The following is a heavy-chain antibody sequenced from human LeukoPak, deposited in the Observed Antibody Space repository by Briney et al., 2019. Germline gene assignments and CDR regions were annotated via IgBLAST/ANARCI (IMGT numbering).Heavy chain of an antibody. Sequence: PGGSLRLSCAASGFTFSSYSMNWVRQAPGKGLEWVSYISSSSSTIYYADSVKGRFTISRDNAKNSLYLQMNSLRAEDTAVYYCARQYDSSGYYHTGVDYWGRGTLVTVSS. CDR2: ISSSSSTI. CDR1: GFTFSSYS. V-gene: IGHV3-48*04. CDR3: ARQYDSSGYYHTGVDY. D-gene: IGHD3-22*01. J-gene: IGHJ4*02.